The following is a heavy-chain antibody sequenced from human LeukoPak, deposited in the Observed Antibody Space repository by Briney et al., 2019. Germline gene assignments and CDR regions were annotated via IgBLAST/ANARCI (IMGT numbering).Heavy chain of an antibody. CDR1: GFTFSSYW. D-gene: IGHD3-10*01. V-gene: IGHV3-66*01. J-gene: IGHJ4*02. CDR3: ATVTSGSGKD. CDR2: FYSGGGT. Sequence: GGSLRLSCAASGFTFSSYWMHWVRQAPGKGLEWVSLFYSGGGTYYADSVKGRFTISRDNSKNTLYLQMNSLRAEDTAVYYCATVTSGSGKDWGQGTLVTVSS.